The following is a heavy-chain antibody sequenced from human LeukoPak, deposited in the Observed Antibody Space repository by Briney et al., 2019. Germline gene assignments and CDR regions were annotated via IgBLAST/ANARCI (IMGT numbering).Heavy chain of an antibody. CDR1: GFTFSSYG. V-gene: IGHV3-30*02. CDR3: VRQLSGSWWN. D-gene: IGHD6-13*01. Sequence: GGSLRLSCAASGFTFSSYGMHWVRQAPGKGLEWVAFIRYDGSNKYYADSVKGRFTISRDNSKNTLYLQMNSLRAEDTAVYYCVRQLSGSWWNWGQGTLVTVSS. J-gene: IGHJ4*02. CDR2: IRYDGSNK.